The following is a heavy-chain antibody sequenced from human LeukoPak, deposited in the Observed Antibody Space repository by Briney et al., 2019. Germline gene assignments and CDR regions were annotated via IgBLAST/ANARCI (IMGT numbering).Heavy chain of an antibody. CDR3: AWWADFWSGYNDY. V-gene: IGHV1-2*02. CDR1: GYSFAGYH. J-gene: IGHJ4*02. Sequence: ASVKVSCKSSGYSFAGYHMHWVRQAPGQGLEWMGWVNPNGGDTNYAQKFQGRVTMTRDTSVSTAYMELSGLRSDDTAVYYCAWWADFWSGYNDYWGQGTLVSVSS. D-gene: IGHD3-3*01. CDR2: VNPNGGDT.